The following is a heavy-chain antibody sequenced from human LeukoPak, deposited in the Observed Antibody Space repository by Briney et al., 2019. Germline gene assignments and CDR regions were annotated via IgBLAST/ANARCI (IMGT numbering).Heavy chain of an antibody. CDR1: GFTFRSST. J-gene: IGHJ4*01. D-gene: IGHD3-10*01. Sequence: PGGSLRLSCTASGFTFRSSTMNWVRQAPGKGLEWVSYIGSGSSYTNYADSVKGRFTISRDNAQSSLYLQMNNLTAEDTAVYYCAKDQGVVGSYDYWGHGTLVTVSS. V-gene: IGHV3-21*06. CDR3: AKDQGVVGSYDY. CDR2: IGSGSSYT.